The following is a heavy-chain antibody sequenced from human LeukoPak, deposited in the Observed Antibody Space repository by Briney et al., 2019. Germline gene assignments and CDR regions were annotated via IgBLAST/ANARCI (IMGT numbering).Heavy chain of an antibody. J-gene: IGHJ5*01. V-gene: IGHV4-4*07. D-gene: IGHD3-16*01. Sequence: SETLSPTCTVSGSSMSDYYWSFIRQPAGKGLEWIGRIHPSGTTYFNPSLKSRVTMSVDTSQSQFSLRLTSMTAADTAVYFCARGDYYDGGGRNWFDSWGQGILVAVSS. CDR2: IHPSGTT. CDR3: ARGDYYDGGGRNWFDS. CDR1: GSSMSDYY.